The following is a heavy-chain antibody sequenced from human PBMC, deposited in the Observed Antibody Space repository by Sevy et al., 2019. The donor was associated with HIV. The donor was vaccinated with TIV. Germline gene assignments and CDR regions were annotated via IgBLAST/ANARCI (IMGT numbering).Heavy chain of an antibody. CDR1: GFTFSSFE. CDR2: ISSSGSTI. J-gene: IGHJ6*02. Sequence: GGSLRLSCAASGFTFSSFEMTWVRQAPGKGLGWVSYISSSGSTIYYTNSVKGRFTISRDNAKNSLYLQMNSLRAEDTAVYYCAKRGGHYDLGMDVWGQGTTVTVSS. D-gene: IGHD3-3*01. V-gene: IGHV3-48*03. CDR3: AKRGGHYDLGMDV.